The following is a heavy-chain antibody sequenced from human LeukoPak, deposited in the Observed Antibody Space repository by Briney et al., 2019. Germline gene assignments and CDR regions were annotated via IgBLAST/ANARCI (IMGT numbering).Heavy chain of an antibody. D-gene: IGHD3-22*01. V-gene: IGHV1-2*02. Sequence: ASVKVSCKASGYTFTGYYMHWVRHAPGQGLEWMGWINPNSGGTNYAQKFQGRVTMTRDTSISTAYMELSRLRSDETAVYDCAREEQSSGYYYVWGQGSLVTVS. J-gene: IGHJ4*02. CDR2: INPNSGGT. CDR3: AREEQSSGYYYV. CDR1: GYTFTGYY.